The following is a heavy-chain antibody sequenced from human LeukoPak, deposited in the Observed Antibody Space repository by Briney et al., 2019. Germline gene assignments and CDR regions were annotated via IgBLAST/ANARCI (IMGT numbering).Heavy chain of an antibody. CDR3: ARDGDTVLTRGYYYYMDV. CDR2: ISGSGGNT. Sequence: PGGSLRLSCAASGFTFSTYAMSWVRQAPGKGLEWVSVISGSGGNTYYADSVKGRFTISRDNARNSLYLQMNSLRAEDTALYYCARDGDTVLTRGYYYYMDVWGKGTTVTVSS. D-gene: IGHD4-23*01. CDR1: GFTFSTYA. V-gene: IGHV3-23*01. J-gene: IGHJ6*03.